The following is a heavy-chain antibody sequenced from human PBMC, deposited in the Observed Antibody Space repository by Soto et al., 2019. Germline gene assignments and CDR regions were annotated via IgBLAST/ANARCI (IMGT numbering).Heavy chain of an antibody. Sequence: SETLSLTCSVSGDSINRGDYYWSWIRQPPGKGLEWIGYIYNTEGTSYNPSLKSRLTISADTSKNQFSLKLNSVTAADTAFYYCARGTPMDYWGQGTLVTVSS. V-gene: IGHV4-30-4*01. CDR1: GDSINRGDYY. CDR3: ARGTPMDY. J-gene: IGHJ4*02. CDR2: IYNTEGT.